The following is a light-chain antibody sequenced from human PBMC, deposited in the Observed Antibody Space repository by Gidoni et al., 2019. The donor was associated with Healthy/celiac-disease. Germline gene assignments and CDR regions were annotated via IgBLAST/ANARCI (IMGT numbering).Light chain of an antibody. J-gene: IGKJ5*01. V-gene: IGKV3-15*01. CDR3: QQYNSWPPIT. CDR1: QSVSSN. CDR2: GAS. Sequence: EIVMTQSPATLSVSPGERATLSCRASQSVSSNLAWYQQKPGQAPRLLIYGASTRATGIPARFSGSGSGTEFTLTISSLQSEDFAVYYCQQYNSWPPITFXXXTRLEIK.